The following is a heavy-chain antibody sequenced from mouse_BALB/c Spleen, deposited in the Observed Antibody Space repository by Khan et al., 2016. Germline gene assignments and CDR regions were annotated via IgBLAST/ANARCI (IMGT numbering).Heavy chain of an antibody. D-gene: IGHD2-14*01. Sequence: QVQLQQSGPELVRPAVSVKISCKGSGYTFTDYAMHWVKQRHAKSLVWSGVISTYSGNTNYNQKFKGKATMTVDTSSSTAYLELARLTSEDSAIYSGASARYYWYDVFDYWGQGTTLTVSS. CDR1: GYTFTDYA. CDR3: ASARYYWYDVFDY. CDR2: ISTYSGNT. J-gene: IGHJ2*01. V-gene: IGHV1S137*01.